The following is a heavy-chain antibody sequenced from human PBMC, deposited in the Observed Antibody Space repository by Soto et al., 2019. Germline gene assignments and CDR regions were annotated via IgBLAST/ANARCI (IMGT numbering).Heavy chain of an antibody. CDR1: GDTFSSYA. V-gene: IGHV1-69*01. J-gene: IGHJ6*02. Sequence: QVQLVQSGAEVKKPGSSVQVSCKASGDTFSSYAINWVRQGPGQGLEWMGGIIHMFGTANYAEKFQGRVTITADESTSTGYMALNSLRSEDTAVYYCASVIVVVEAPTREEHSNYYGMDVWGQGTKVTVSS. CDR3: ASVIVVVEAPTREEHSNYYGMDV. D-gene: IGHD2-15*01. CDR2: IIHMFGTA.